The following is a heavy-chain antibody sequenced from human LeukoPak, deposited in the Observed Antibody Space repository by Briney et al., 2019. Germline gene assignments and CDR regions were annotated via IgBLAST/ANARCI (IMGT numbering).Heavy chain of an antibody. Sequence: TLRLSCAPSGFTFRNYGMHWGCQAPGRDLELVSAIGIGDDTHYPDSVKGRFTISRENAKNSLYLQMSSQRDRDTAMYYCVRGGIRVSGIDAFDIWGQGAMVTVSS. CDR1: GFTFRNYG. CDR3: VRGGIRVSGIDAFDI. D-gene: IGHD5/OR15-5a*01. V-gene: IGHV3-13*01. CDR2: IGIGDDT. J-gene: IGHJ3*02.